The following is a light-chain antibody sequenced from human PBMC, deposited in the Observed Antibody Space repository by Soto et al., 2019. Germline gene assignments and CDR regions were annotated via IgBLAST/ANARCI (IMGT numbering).Light chain of an antibody. Sequence: QSVLTQPASVSGSPGQSITISCTGTSSDVGGYNYVSRYQQHPGKAPKLMIYDVSNRPSGVSNRFSGSKSGNTASLTISGLQVENEADYYCSSYTSSSTNVFGTGTKVTVL. CDR2: DVS. CDR1: SSDVGGYNY. J-gene: IGLJ1*01. CDR3: SSYTSSSTNV. V-gene: IGLV2-14*01.